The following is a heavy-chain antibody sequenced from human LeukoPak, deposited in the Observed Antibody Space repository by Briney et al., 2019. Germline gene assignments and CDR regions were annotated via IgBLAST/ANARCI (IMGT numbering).Heavy chain of an antibody. Sequence: SETLSLTCTVSGGSISSYYWSWIRQPPGKGLEWIGYIYYTGSTNYNPSLKSRVTISMDTSKNQFSLKLSSVTAADTAVYYCATSRRSEGVEHWGQGTLVTVSS. CDR2: IYYTGST. J-gene: IGHJ1*01. D-gene: IGHD3-16*01. CDR3: ATSRRSEGVEH. V-gene: IGHV4-59*08. CDR1: GGSISSYY.